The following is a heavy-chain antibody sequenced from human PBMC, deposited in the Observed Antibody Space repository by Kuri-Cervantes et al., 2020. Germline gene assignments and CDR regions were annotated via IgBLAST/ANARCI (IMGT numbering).Heavy chain of an antibody. Sequence: GESLKISCEGSGFTFSKYWMHWVRQAPGKGLVWVSRIKSDGSITNYADSVKGRFTISRDNAKNTLYLQMNSLRAEDTAVYYCAKLEYGDNKGGYYNYMDVWGKGTTVTVSS. CDR2: IKSDGSIT. CDR1: GFTFSKYW. J-gene: IGHJ6*03. CDR3: AKLEYGDNKGGYYNYMDV. V-gene: IGHV3-74*01. D-gene: IGHD4-17*01.